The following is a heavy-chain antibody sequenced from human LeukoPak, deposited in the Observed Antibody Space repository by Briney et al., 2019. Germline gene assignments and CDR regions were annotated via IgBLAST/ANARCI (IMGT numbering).Heavy chain of an antibody. J-gene: IGHJ4*02. Sequence: GGSLRLSCAASGFTFSSYAMSWVGQAQGEGLGWVSSIRDRCTHIYYADSVKGPFPNSRNKSKNTVDLQMNRLRAEDTAVYYWAKDRDGYHPDYWGQGTLVSVSS. D-gene: IGHD5-24*01. CDR1: GFTFSSYA. CDR2: IRDRCTHI. V-gene: IGHV3-23*01. CDR3: AKDRDGYHPDY.